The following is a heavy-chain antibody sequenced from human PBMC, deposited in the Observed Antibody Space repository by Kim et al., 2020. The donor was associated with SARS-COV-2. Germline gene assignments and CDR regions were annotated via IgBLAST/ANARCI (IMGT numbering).Heavy chain of an antibody. V-gene: IGHV5-51*01. CDR2: IYPGDSET. D-gene: IGHD3-16*01. J-gene: IGHJ4*02. CDR1: GYSFSNYW. Sequence: GESLKISCKGSGYSFSNYWIAWVRQMPGRGLEWMGIIYPGDSETRYSPSFQGQVTISADKSISTAYLQWSSLKASDPAIFYCARLSGGEQGYVEYWGQGTLVTVSS. CDR3: ARLSGGEQGYVEY.